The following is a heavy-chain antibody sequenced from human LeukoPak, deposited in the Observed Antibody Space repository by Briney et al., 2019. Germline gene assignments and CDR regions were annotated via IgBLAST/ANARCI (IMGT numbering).Heavy chain of an antibody. V-gene: IGHV1-2*02. J-gene: IGHJ3*02. D-gene: IGHD3-10*01. CDR2: INPNSGGT. Sequence: GASVKVSCKASGYTFTGYYMHWVRQAPGQGLEWMGWINPNSGGTNYAQKFQGRVTMTRDTSISTAYMELSRLRSDDTAVYYCARDSRLTMVRGGVDIWGQGTMVTVSS. CDR1: GYTFTGYY. CDR3: ARDSRLTMVRGGVDI.